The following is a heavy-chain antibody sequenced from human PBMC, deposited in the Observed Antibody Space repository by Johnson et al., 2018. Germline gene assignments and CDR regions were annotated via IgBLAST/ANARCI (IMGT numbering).Heavy chain of an antibody. CDR3: ARGRDFYGSGLDAFDM. CDR1: GFTFSSYG. V-gene: IGHV3-7*01. CDR2: MNQDGSET. J-gene: IGHJ3*02. Sequence: VQLVESGGGVVQPGRSLRLSCAASGFTFSSYGMHWVRHPPGKGLEWVANMNQDGSETYSVDSVKGRFTISRDNAKNALYRQMNSLRADDTAVYYCARGRDFYGSGLDAFDMWGQGTMVTVSS. D-gene: IGHD3-10*01.